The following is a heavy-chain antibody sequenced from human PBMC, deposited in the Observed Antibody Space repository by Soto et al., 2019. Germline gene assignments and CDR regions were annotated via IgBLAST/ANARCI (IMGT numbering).Heavy chain of an antibody. CDR3: ARLDLTYYLDY. D-gene: IGHD3-3*01. CDR2: LSYSGIV. V-gene: IGHV4-61*01. Sequence: SETLSLTCPVSGDSLNSRNCYWRWIRLPLGKGLEWIGYLSYSGIVNFNGFLKSSVTISSDTSTPSFTIQLNSVTAADTAVYYCARLDLTYYLDYWGQGTLVTVSS. J-gene: IGHJ4*02. CDR1: GDSLNSRNCY.